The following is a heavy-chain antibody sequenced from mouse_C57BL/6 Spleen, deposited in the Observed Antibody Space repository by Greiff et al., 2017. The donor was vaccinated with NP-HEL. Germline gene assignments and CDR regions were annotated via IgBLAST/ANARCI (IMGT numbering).Heavy chain of an antibody. J-gene: IGHJ4*01. Sequence: VQLQESGPGLVAPSQSLSITCTVSGFSLTSYGVHWVRQPPGKGLEWLVVIWSDGSTTYNSALKSRLSISKDNSKSQVFLKMNSLQTDDTAMYYCARAPYYYGSSWGYAMDYWGQGTSVTVSS. CDR1: GFSLTSYG. D-gene: IGHD1-1*01. V-gene: IGHV2-6*03. CDR2: IWSDGST. CDR3: ARAPYYYGSSWGYAMDY.